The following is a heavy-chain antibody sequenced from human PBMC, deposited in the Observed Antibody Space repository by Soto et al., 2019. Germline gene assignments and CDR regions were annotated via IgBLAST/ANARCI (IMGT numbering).Heavy chain of an antibody. CDR3: ASLAARSSVFDY. D-gene: IGHD6-6*01. Sequence: EVQLVESGEGLVKPGGSLRLSCAASGFTFSSYSMNWVRQAPGRGLEWVSSISSSSSYIYYADSVKGRFTISRDNAKNSLYLHMNSLRAEDTAVYYCASLAARSSVFDYWGQGTLVTVSS. J-gene: IGHJ4*02. CDR1: GFTFSSYS. CDR2: ISSSSSYI. V-gene: IGHV3-21*01.